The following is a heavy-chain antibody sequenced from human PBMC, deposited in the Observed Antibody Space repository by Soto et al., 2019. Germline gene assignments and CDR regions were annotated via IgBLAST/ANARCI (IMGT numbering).Heavy chain of an antibody. J-gene: IGHJ4*02. CDR2: FYSSGST. CDR3: ARDSLAFFDS. D-gene: IGHD5-12*01. Sequence: PSETLSLTCTVSDGSVSSGSYYWTWIRQPPGKGLEWIGYFYSSGSTLYNPSLKSRVIISVDTSMNQFSLKLSSVTAADTAVHYCARDSLAFFDSWGQGTLVTVSS. V-gene: IGHV4-61*01. CDR1: DGSVSSGSYY.